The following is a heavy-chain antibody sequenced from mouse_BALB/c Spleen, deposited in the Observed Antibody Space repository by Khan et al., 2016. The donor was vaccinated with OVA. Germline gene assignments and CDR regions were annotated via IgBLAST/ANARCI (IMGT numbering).Heavy chain of an antibody. D-gene: IGHD1-1*02. CDR2: IDPATGNT. CDR1: GFNIEDTY. CDR3: ARGGWSYTVDY. Sequence: VQLQQSGAELVKPGASVKLSCTASGFNIEDTYIHWVMQRPAQGLVWIGRIDPATGNTKYDPKFQGKATITADTSSTTAYLQLSSLTSEDTAVAYCARGGWSYTVDYWGQGTSVTVSS. V-gene: IGHV14-3*02. J-gene: IGHJ4*01.